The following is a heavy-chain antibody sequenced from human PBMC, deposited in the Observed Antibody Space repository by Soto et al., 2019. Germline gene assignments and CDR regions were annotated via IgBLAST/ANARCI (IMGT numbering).Heavy chain of an antibody. V-gene: IGHV3-33*01. CDR3: ARDCTGGSCFCIY. Sequence: PGGSLRLSCAASGFTFSSYGMHWVRQAPGKGLEWVAVIWYDGSNKYYADSVKGRFTISRDNSKNTLYLQMNSLRAEDTAVYYCARDCTGGSCFCIYWGQGTLVTVS. J-gene: IGHJ4*02. D-gene: IGHD2-15*01. CDR1: GFTFSSYG. CDR2: IWYDGSNK.